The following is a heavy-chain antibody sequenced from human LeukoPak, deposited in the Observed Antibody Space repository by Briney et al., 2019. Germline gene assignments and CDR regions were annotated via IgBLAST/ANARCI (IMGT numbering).Heavy chain of an antibody. V-gene: IGHV5-51*01. CDR3: ARSDSSGYFPASGFDY. CDR2: IYPDDSDT. D-gene: IGHD3-22*01. CDR1: GYSFTSYW. Sequence: GESLKISCKGSGYSFTSYWIGWVRQMPGKGLEWMGIIYPDDSDTRYSPSFQGQVTISADKSISTAYLQWSSLKASDTAMYYCARSDSSGYFPASGFDYWGQGTLVTVSS. J-gene: IGHJ4*02.